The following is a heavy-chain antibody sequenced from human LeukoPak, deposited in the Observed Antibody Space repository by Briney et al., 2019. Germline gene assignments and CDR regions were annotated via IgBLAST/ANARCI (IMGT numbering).Heavy chain of an antibody. Sequence: SETLSLTCAVYDGSFSGYYWSWIRQPPGKGLEWIGEINHSGSTHYNPSLKSRVTISVDTSKNQFSLKLSSVTAADTAVYYCARRAYTYSSGWYGGYYFDYWGQGTLGTVSS. J-gene: IGHJ4*02. D-gene: IGHD6-19*01. CDR3: ARRAYTYSSGWYGGYYFDY. V-gene: IGHV4-34*01. CDR2: INHSGST. CDR1: DGSFSGYY.